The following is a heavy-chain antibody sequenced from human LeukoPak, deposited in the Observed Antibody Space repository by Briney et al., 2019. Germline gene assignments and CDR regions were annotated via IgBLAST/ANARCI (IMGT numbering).Heavy chain of an antibody. J-gene: IGHJ4*02. CDR3: AKGGGGVLAS. D-gene: IGHD3-16*01. CDR2: ISSSSSYI. CDR1: GFTFSSYS. Sequence: PGGSLRLSCAASGFTFSSYSMNWVRQAPGKGLEWVSSISSSSSYIYCADSVKGRFTISRDNSKNTLFLQMNSLKADDTAVYYCAKGGGGVLASWGQGTLVTVSS. V-gene: IGHV3-21*04.